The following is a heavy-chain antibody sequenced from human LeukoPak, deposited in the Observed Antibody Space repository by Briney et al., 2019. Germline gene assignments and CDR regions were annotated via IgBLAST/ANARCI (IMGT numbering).Heavy chain of an antibody. Sequence: SETLSLTCTVSGGSISSSSYYWGWIRQPPGKGLEWIGSIYYSGSTYCNPSLKSRVTISVDTSKNQFSLKLSSVTAADTAVYYCARQGEYYDILTGRNWFDPWGQGTLVTVSS. D-gene: IGHD3-9*01. V-gene: IGHV4-39*01. CDR2: IYYSGST. CDR3: ARQGEYYDILTGRNWFDP. CDR1: GGSISSSSYY. J-gene: IGHJ5*02.